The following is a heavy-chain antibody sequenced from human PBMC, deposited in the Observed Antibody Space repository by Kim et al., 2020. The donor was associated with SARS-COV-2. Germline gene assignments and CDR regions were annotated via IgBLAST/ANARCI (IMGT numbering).Heavy chain of an antibody. V-gene: IGHV3-15*01. J-gene: IGHJ4*02. CDR3: TTDSHDDGDYWRRYFDY. Sequence: VKGRLPISRDDSKNTLYLQMNSLKTENTAVYYCTTDSHDDGDYWRRYFDYWGQGTLVTVSS. D-gene: IGHD4-17*01.